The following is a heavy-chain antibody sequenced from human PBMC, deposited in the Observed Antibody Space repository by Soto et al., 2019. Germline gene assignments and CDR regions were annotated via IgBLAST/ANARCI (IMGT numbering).Heavy chain of an antibody. CDR2: ISHNGGKV. CDR3: TRVGKGYSYGRGFDY. D-gene: IGHD5-18*01. J-gene: IGHJ4*02. CDR1: GFSISGYA. V-gene: IGHV3-30-3*01. Sequence: GGSLRPSCAASGFSISGYALHWVRQAPGEGLEWVAGISHNGGKVDYADSVKGRFTISRADSSNTLDLQMNSLRAEDSAVYSCTRVGKGYSYGRGFDYWGRGTLVTVSS.